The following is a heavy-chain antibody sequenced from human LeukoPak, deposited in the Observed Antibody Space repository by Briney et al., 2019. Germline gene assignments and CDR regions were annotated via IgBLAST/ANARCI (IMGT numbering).Heavy chain of an antibody. CDR2: VWHDGSNR. V-gene: IGHV3-33*01. CDR3: ASELFGSGSCPDY. CDR1: GYTFSGYA. J-gene: IGHJ4*02. Sequence: VRSLRLSCTAPGYTFSGYAIHWIRQAPGKGLGWVALVWHDGSNRYYADSVKGGFTISRDKSKNTVYLQMNSLRAEDTAVYYCASELFGSGSCPDYWGQGTLVTVSS. D-gene: IGHD3-10*01.